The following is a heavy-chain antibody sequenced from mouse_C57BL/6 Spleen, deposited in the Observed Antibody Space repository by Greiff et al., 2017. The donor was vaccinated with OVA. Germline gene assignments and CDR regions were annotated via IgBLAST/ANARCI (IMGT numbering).Heavy chain of an antibody. CDR1: GYAFTNYL. V-gene: IGHV1-54*01. Sequence: QVQLQQSGAELVRPGTSVKVSCKASGYAFTNYLIEWVKQRPGQGLEWIGVINPGSGGTNYNEKFKGKATLTADKSSSTAYMQLSSLTSEDSAVYFCARSTAQATYYYAMDSWGQGAPVTVSS. CDR2: INPGSGGT. D-gene: IGHD3-2*02. CDR3: ARSTAQATYYYAMDS. J-gene: IGHJ4*01.